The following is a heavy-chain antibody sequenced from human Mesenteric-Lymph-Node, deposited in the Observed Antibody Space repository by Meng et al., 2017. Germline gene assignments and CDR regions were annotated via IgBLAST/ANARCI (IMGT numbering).Heavy chain of an antibody. J-gene: IGHJ4*02. CDR1: GFTFSDYY. Sequence: GESLKISCAASGFTFSDYYMSWIRQAPGKGLEWVAYISTVVTTTSYADSVKGRFTISRDNTKNSLYLQMNSLTAEDTAVYYCARVTYASGRGHLVDYWGQGTLVTVSS. CDR2: ISTVVTTT. CDR3: ARVTYASGRGHLVDY. V-gene: IGHV3-11*01. D-gene: IGHD3-10*01.